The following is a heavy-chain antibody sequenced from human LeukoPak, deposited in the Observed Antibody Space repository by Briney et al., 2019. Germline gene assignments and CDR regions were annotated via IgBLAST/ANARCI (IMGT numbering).Heavy chain of an antibody. D-gene: IGHD2-15*01. J-gene: IGHJ6*02. Sequence: GGSLRLSCAASGFTFSDYYMSWIRQAPGKGLEWVSYISSSGSTIYYADSAKGRFTISRDNAKNSLYLQMNSLRAEDTAVYYCARDRVVVVAATPWRYYYYGMDVWGQGTTVTVSS. CDR2: ISSSGSTI. CDR3: ARDRVVVVAATPWRYYYYGMDV. CDR1: GFTFSDYY. V-gene: IGHV3-11*01.